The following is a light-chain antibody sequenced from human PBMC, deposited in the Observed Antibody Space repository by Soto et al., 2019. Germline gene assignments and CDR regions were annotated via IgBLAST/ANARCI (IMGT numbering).Light chain of an antibody. J-gene: IGKJ2*01. CDR1: QSLNNW. CDR2: AAS. CDR3: QQAHSLPYT. V-gene: IGKV1-12*01. Sequence: DIHMSQSPSSLSASIGDRVSITCRASQSLNNWLAWYQQKPGTAPKLLIYAASSLQSGVPSRFSGSGSVTDYTLTINSLQPEDSATYYCQQAHSLPYTFGQGTKVDIK.